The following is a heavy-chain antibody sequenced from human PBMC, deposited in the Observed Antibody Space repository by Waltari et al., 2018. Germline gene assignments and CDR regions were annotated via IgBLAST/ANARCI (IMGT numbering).Heavy chain of an antibody. CDR1: GFTFSSYS. D-gene: IGHD2-15*01. J-gene: IGHJ1*01. Sequence: EVQLVESGGGLVKPGGSLRLSCAASGFTFSSYSMNWVRQAPGKGLGGVSSISSSSSYIYYADSVKGRFTISRDNAKNSLYLQMNSLRAEDTAVYYCASGGLALQYFQHWGQGTLVTVSS. V-gene: IGHV3-21*01. CDR2: ISSSSSYI. CDR3: ASGGLALQYFQH.